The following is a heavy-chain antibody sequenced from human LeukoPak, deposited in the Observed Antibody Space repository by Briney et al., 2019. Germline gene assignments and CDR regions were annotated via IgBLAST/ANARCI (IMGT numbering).Heavy chain of an antibody. CDR3: ARGGSPSIAAAGTVLQTFDY. J-gene: IGHJ4*02. Sequence: SVKVSCKASGGTFSSYAMSWVRQAPGQGLEWMGGIIPIFGTANYAQKFQGRVTITADESTSTAYMELSSLRSEDTAVYYCARGGSPSIAAAGTVLQTFDYWGQGTLVTVSS. CDR2: IIPIFGTA. V-gene: IGHV1-69*01. CDR1: GGTFSSYA. D-gene: IGHD6-13*01.